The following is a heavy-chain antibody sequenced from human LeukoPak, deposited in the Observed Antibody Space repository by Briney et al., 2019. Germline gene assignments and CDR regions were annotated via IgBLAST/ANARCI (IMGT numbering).Heavy chain of an antibody. Sequence: ASVKVSCKASGYTFTGYYMHWVRQAPGQGLEWMGWINPNSGGTNYAQKFQGRVTMTRDTSISAAYMELSRLRSDDTAVYYCARDRGWSSNWFDPWGQGTLVTVSS. V-gene: IGHV1-2*02. CDR3: ARDRGWSSNWFDP. CDR1: GYTFTGYY. D-gene: IGHD1-26*01. CDR2: INPNSGGT. J-gene: IGHJ5*02.